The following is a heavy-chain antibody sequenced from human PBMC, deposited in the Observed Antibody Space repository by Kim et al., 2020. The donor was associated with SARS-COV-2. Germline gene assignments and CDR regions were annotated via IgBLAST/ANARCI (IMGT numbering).Heavy chain of an antibody. CDR1: GYTFTSYY. CDR3: ARDGYCSGGSCYSRGYYFDY. D-gene: IGHD2-15*01. Sequence: ASVKVSCKASGYTFTSYYMHWVRQAPGQGLEWMGIINPSGGSTSYAQKFQGRVTMTRDTSTSTVYMELSSLRSEDTAVYYCARDGYCSGGSCYSRGYYFDYWGQGTLVTVSS. J-gene: IGHJ4*02. CDR2: INPSGGST. V-gene: IGHV1-46*01.